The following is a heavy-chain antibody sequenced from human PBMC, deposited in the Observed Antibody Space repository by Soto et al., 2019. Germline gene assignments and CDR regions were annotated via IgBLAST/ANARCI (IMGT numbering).Heavy chain of an antibody. V-gene: IGHV3-21*02. J-gene: IGHJ4*02. CDR3: ARVGMASGNGYGSGSYDI. Sequence: EVQLVESGGGLVKPGGSLRLSCAASGFTFSSYDMNWVRQAPGKGLEWVSSITSSSTYMNYADSVKGRFTTSRDNARNSLYLQMNSLRGQGTAVYYCARVGMASGNGYGSGSYDIWGQGTLITVSS. D-gene: IGHD3-10*01. CDR2: ITSSSTYM. CDR1: GFTFSSYD.